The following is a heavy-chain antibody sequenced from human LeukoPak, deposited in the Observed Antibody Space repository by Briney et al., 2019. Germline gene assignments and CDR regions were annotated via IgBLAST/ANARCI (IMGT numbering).Heavy chain of an antibody. CDR3: ASYYGSGGYGMDV. CDR2: IYYSGST. D-gene: IGHD3-10*01. V-gene: IGHV4-59*01. Sequence: PSETLSLTCTGSGGSISSYYWSWIRQPPGKGLEWIGYIYYSGSTNYNPSLKSRVTISVDTSKNQFSLKLSSVTAADTAVYYCASYYGSGGYGMDVWGQGTTVTVSS. CDR1: GGSISSYY. J-gene: IGHJ6*02.